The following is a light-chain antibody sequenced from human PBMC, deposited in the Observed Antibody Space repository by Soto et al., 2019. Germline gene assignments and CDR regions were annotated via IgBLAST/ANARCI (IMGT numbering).Light chain of an antibody. J-gene: IGKJ2*01. CDR2: QVS. CDR3: LQATPWPHIYT. Sequence: DVVMTQSPLSLSVTLGQPASISCRSSQSLVYSDGNSYFNWFQQRPDQSPRRLIYQVSNRDSGVPDRISGSGSGTEFTLKIRRVEAEDVAVYYCLQATPWPHIYTFDQGTKVDIK. V-gene: IGKV2-30*01. CDR1: QSLVYSDGNSY.